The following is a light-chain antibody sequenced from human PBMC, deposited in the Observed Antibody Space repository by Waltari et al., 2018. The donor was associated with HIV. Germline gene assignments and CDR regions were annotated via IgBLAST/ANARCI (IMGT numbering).Light chain of an antibody. CDR1: HHIRNF. CDR2: DTV. CDR3: LQDGDYPPS. V-gene: IGKV1-16*01. Sequence: DVQMTQSPLSLSASVGDRVTITCRASHHIRNFLAWFQQKAGKAPNSLLYDTVTLQYGVPSMFSGSGSVTDFTLTLSSLQTEDFGTYYCLQDGDYPPSFGLGTKVEI. J-gene: IGKJ1*01.